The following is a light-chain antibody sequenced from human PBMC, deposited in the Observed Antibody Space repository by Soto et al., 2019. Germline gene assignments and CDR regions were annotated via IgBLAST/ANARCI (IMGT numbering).Light chain of an antibody. CDR3: QQYHSYSLT. J-gene: IGKJ1*01. CDR1: QSISPW. Sequence: DIPMTQSPSTLSAAVGDRVTITCRASQSISPWLAWYQQKPGKAPKLLIYDASSLESGVPSRFSGSGSGTEFTLTISSLQPDDYATYYCQQYHSYSLTFGQGTKVDI. V-gene: IGKV1-5*01. CDR2: DAS.